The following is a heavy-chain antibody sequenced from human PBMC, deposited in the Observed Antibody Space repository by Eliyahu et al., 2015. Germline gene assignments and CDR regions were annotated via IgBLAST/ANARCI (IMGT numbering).Heavy chain of an antibody. Sequence: QVQLQQWGAGLLKPSETLSLTCAVYGGSFSGYYWSWIRQPPGKGLEWIGEINHSGSTNYNPSLKSRVTISVDTSKNQFSLKLSSVTAADTAVYYCARGSHYYYMDVWGKGTTVTVSS. J-gene: IGHJ6*03. CDR3: ARGSHYYYMDV. V-gene: IGHV4-34*01. CDR2: INHSGST. CDR1: GGSFSGYY.